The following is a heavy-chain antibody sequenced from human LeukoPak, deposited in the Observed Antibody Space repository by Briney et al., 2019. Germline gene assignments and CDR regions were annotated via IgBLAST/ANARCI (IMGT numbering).Heavy chain of an antibody. CDR3: ARDEEQQLLDY. J-gene: IGHJ4*02. D-gene: IGHD6-13*01. CDR1: GFTFSNYW. CDR2: INSDGSST. Sequence: PGGSLRLSCAASGFTFSNYWMHWVRQAPGKGLVWVSRINSDGSSTSYADSVKGRFTISRGNAKNTLYPQMNSLRAEDTAVYYGARDEEQQLLDYWGQGTLVTVSS. V-gene: IGHV3-74*01.